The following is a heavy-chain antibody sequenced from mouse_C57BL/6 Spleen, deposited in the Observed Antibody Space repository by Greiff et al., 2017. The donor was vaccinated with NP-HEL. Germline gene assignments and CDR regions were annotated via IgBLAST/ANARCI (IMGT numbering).Heavy chain of an antibody. V-gene: IGHV10-1*01. CDR2: IRSKSNNYAT. D-gene: IGHD2-3*01. CDR1: GFSFNTYA. CDR3: VRHPDGYYRYFDV. J-gene: IGHJ1*03. Sequence: EVMLVESGGGLVQPKGSLKLSCAASGFSFNTYAMNWVRQAPGKGLEWVARIRSKSNNYATYYADSVKDRFTISRDDSESMLYLQMNNLKTEDTAMYYCVRHPDGYYRYFDVWGTGTTVTVSS.